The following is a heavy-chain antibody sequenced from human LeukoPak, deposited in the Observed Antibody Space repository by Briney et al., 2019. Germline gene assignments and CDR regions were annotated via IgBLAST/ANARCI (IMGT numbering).Heavy chain of an antibody. J-gene: IGHJ5*01. Sequence: PGGSLRLSCAASGFTFSSYAMHWVRQAPGKGLEWVAVISYDGSNKYYADSVKGRFTISRDNSKNTLYLQMNSLRAEDTAVYYCAKDRGSGWYNWFDSWGQGTLVTVSS. CDR1: GFTFSSYA. CDR3: AKDRGSGWYNWFDS. CDR2: ISYDGSNK. D-gene: IGHD6-19*01. V-gene: IGHV3-30-3*01.